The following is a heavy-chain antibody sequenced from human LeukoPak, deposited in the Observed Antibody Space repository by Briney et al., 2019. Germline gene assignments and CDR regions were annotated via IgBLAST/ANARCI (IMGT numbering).Heavy chain of an antibody. D-gene: IGHD4-11*01. V-gene: IGHV4-59*11. CDR3: ARVIGNYFPDY. J-gene: IGHJ4*02. CDR2: IYYSGST. CDR1: GGSISSHY. Sequence: SETLSLTCTVSGGSISSHYWSWIRQPPGKGLEWIGYIYYSGSTYYNPSLKSRVTISVDTSKNQFSLRLTSVTAADTALYYCARVIGNYFPDYWGQGTLVTVSS.